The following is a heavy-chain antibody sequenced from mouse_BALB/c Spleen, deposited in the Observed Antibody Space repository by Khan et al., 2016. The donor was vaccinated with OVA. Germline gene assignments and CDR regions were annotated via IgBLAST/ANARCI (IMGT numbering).Heavy chain of an antibody. CDR2: IDPANGNA. CDR3: ARDYWDVFAY. J-gene: IGHJ3*01. CDR1: GFNIKDTY. Sequence: VQLKDSGAELVKPGASVKLSCTSSGFNIKDTYMHWVKQRPEQGLEWIGRIDPANGNAKYDPKFQGKATITADTSSNTAHLQLSSLTSEDTAVYFCARDYWDVFAYWGQGTLVTVST. D-gene: IGHD4-1*01. V-gene: IGHV14-3*02.